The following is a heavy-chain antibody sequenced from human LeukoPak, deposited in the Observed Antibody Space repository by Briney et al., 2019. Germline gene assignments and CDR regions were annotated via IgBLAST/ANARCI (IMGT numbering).Heavy chain of an antibody. CDR1: GGSFSGYY. CDR3: ARLPPHYDFWSGYYTASNGMDV. CDR2: INHSGST. V-gene: IGHV4-34*01. Sequence: PSETLSLTCAVYGGSFSGYYWSWIRQPPGKGLEWIGEINHSGSTNYNPSLKSRVTISVDTSKNQFSLKLSSVTAADTAVYYCARLPPHYDFWSGYYTASNGMDVWGQGTTVTVSS. J-gene: IGHJ6*02. D-gene: IGHD3-3*01.